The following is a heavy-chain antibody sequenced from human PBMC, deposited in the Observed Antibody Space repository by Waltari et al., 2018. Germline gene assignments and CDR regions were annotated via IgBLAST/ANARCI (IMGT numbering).Heavy chain of an antibody. J-gene: IGHJ1*01. CDR2: IYHSGTA. D-gene: IGHD2-15*01. V-gene: IGHV4-38-2*01. CDR3: GRHVEAGGRLEYFQD. CDR1: GYSISSGHY. Sequence: QVQLQESGPGLVKPSDTLSLNCAISGYSISSGHYWGWIRQSPGKGLEWVGSIYHSGTAYSKPSLKSRVTLSVDTSKNQFSLKLTSVTAEDTAVYFCGRHVEAGGRLEYFQDWGQGTLVTVS.